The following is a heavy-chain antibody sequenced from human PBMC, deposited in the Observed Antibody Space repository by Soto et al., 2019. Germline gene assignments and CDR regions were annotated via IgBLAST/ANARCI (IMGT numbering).Heavy chain of an antibody. CDR1: GFTFSSYG. CDR2: ISYDGSNK. V-gene: IGHV3-30*18. Sequence: QVQLVESGGGVVQPGRSLRLSCAASGFTFSSYGMHWVRQAPGKGLEWVAVISYDGSNKYYADSVKGRFTISRDNSKNTLYLQMNSLRAEDTAVYYCAKDTDYGDFGVVTPNYWGQGTLVTVSS. J-gene: IGHJ4*02. CDR3: AKDTDYGDFGVVTPNY. D-gene: IGHD3-3*01.